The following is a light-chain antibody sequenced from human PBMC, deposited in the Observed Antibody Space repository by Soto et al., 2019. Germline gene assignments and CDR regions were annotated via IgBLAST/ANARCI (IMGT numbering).Light chain of an antibody. CDR1: QNIGRW. J-gene: IGKJ2*01. CDR2: KTS. CDR3: HQCDSYSPVGT. Sequence: DIPMTQSPSTLAASVGDRVTITCRASQNIGRWLAWYQQKPGKAPRLLIYKTSTLDRGVPSRFSGSGSGIEFTLTIRSLQPEDFATYYCHQCDSYSPVGTFGQGTKLEVK. V-gene: IGKV1-5*03.